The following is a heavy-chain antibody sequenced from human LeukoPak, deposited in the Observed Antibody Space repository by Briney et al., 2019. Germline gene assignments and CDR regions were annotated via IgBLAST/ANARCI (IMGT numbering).Heavy chain of an antibody. J-gene: IGHJ4*02. V-gene: IGHV3-30*02. Sequence: GGSLRLSCAASGFTFSSYGMHWVRQAPGKGLEWVAFIRYDGSNKYYADSVKGRFTISRDNSKNTLYLQMNSLRAEDTAVYYCAKPVITMVRGVIRSPFDYWGQGTLVTVSS. D-gene: IGHD3-10*01. CDR1: GFTFSSYG. CDR2: IRYDGSNK. CDR3: AKPVITMVRGVIRSPFDY.